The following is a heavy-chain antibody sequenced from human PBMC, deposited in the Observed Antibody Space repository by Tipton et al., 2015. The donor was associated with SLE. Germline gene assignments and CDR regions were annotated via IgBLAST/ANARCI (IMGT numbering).Heavy chain of an antibody. Sequence: TLSLTCTVSGGSISSGSYYWSWIRQPAGKGLEWIGRIYTSGSTNYNPSLKSRVTISVDTSKNQFSLKLSSVTAADTAVYYCARSSIAARPGYDFDYWGQGTLVTVSS. CDR2: IYTSGST. V-gene: IGHV4-61*02. CDR3: ARSSIAARPGYDFDY. CDR1: GGSISSGSYY. D-gene: IGHD6-6*01. J-gene: IGHJ4*02.